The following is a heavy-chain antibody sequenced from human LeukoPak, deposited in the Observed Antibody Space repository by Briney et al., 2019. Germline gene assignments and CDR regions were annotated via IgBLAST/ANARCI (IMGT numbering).Heavy chain of an antibody. J-gene: IGHJ6*03. CDR1: GFTFSSYA. V-gene: IGHV3-30*14. CDR3: ARAESAHYYYYMDV. Sequence: GRSLRLSCAASGFTFSSYAMHWVRQAPGKGLEWVAVISYDGSNKYYADSVKGRFTISRDNSKNTLYLQMNSLRAEDTAVYYCARAESAHYYYYMDVWGKGTTVTVSS. CDR2: ISYDGSNK. D-gene: IGHD3-3*01.